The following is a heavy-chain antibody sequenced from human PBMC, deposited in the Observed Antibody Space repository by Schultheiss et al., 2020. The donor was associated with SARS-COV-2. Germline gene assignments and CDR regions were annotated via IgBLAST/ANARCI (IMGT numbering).Heavy chain of an antibody. D-gene: IGHD6-19*01. Sequence: GGSLRLSCAASGFTFNSHAMHWVRQTPGKGLEWVSSISSSSSYIYYADSVKGRFTISRDNAKNSLYLQMNSLRAEDTAVYYCARDSSSGWYRFDYWGQGTLVTVSS. CDR2: ISSSSSYI. CDR3: ARDSSSGWYRFDY. V-gene: IGHV3-21*01. J-gene: IGHJ4*02. CDR1: GFTFNSHA.